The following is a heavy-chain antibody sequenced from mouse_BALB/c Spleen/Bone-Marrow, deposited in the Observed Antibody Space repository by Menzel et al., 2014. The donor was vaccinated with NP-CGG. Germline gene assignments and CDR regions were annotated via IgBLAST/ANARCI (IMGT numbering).Heavy chain of an antibody. Sequence: EVKVEESGGGLVQPKGSLKLSCAASEFTFNTYAMNWVRQAPGKGLEWVARIRSKSNNCATYYADSVKDRFTISRDDSQSLLYLQMNNLKTEDTAMYYCVTSTYFDVWGAGTTVTVSS. CDR2: IRSKSNNCAT. D-gene: IGHD6-1*01. V-gene: IGHV10-1*02. CDR1: EFTFNTYA. J-gene: IGHJ1*01. CDR3: VTSTYFDV.